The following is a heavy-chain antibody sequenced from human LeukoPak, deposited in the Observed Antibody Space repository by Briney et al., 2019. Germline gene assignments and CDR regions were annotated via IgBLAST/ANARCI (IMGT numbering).Heavy chain of an antibody. CDR2: ISGSGGTA. D-gene: IGHD6-13*01. Sequence: TGGSLRLSCAASGFTFSIYAMSWVRQAPGKGLEWVSAISGSGGTAYYADSVKGRFTISRDNSKNTLYLQVNSLRAEDTAVYYCAKRDTSSWSGFDYWGQGTLVTVSS. V-gene: IGHV3-23*01. CDR3: AKRDTSSWSGFDY. CDR1: GFTFSIYA. J-gene: IGHJ4*02.